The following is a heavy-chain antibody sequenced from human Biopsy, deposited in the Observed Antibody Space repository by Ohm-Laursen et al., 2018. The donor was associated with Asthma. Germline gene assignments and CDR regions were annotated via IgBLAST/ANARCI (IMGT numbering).Heavy chain of an antibody. J-gene: IGHJ4*02. CDR1: GGSINNFY. Sequence: SETLSLTCTVSGGSINNFYWSWIRQPPGKGLVSIGHVYYSGSTNYNPSLKSRVTISIDASKNQFSLKLTSVTAADTAVYYCARGVDRVTGLLGHFDSWGQGTLVTVSS. CDR3: ARGVDRVTGLLGHFDS. CDR2: VYYSGST. V-gene: IGHV4-59*01. D-gene: IGHD2-21*02.